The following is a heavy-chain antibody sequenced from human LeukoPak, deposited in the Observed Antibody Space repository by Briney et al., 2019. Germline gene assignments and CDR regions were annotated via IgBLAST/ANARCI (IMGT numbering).Heavy chain of an antibody. V-gene: IGHV3-30-3*01. CDR3: ARDLQQLGLLDY. J-gene: IGHJ4*02. CDR2: ISYDGSNK. Sequence: GGSLRLSCAASGFTFSSYAMPWVRQAPGKGLEWVAVISYDGSNKYYADSVKGRFTISRDNSKNTLYLQMNSLRAEDTAVYYCARDLQQLGLLDYWGQGTLVTVSS. CDR1: GFTFSSYA. D-gene: IGHD6-6*01.